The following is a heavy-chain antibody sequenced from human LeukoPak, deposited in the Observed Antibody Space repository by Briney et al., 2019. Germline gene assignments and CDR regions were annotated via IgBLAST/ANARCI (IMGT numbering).Heavy chain of an antibody. CDR1: GFTVSSNY. CDR2: IYSGGST. D-gene: IGHD1-14*01. V-gene: IGHV3-53*01. Sequence: GGSLRLSCAASGFTVSSNYMTWVRQAPGKGLEWVSVIYSGGSTSYADSVKGRFTISRDNSKNTLYLQMNSLRAEDAAVYCCARGNPGDYWGQGTLVTVSS. CDR3: ARGNPGDY. J-gene: IGHJ4*02.